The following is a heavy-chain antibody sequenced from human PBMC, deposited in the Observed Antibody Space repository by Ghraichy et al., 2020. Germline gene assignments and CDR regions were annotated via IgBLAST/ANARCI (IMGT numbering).Heavy chain of an antibody. V-gene: IGHV1-46*01. J-gene: IGHJ3*02. Sequence: ASVKVSCKASGYTFTSYYMHWVRQAPGQGLEWMGIINPSGGITSYAQKLQGRVTMTRDTSTSTVYMELSSLRSEDTAVYYWSRGELRYFDWLLTSDPFDIWGQGTMVTVSS. D-gene: IGHD3-9*01. CDR3: SRGELRYFDWLLTSDPFDI. CDR2: INPSGGIT. CDR1: GYTFTSYY.